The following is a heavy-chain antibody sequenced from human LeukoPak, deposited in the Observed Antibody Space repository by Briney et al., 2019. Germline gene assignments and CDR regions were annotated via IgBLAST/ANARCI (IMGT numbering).Heavy chain of an antibody. CDR2: IYTSGST. Sequence: SETLSLTCTVSGGSISSGSYYGRWLRQPAGTGLEWIGRIYTSGSTNYNPPLKSRVTISVDTSKNQFSLKLSSVTAADTAVYYCARGVYYFDYWGQGTLVTVSS. V-gene: IGHV4-61*02. J-gene: IGHJ4*02. D-gene: IGHD5/OR15-5a*01. CDR3: ARGVYYFDY. CDR1: GGSISSGSYY.